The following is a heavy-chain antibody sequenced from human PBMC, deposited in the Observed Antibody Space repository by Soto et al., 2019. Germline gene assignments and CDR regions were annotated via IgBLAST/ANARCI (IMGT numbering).Heavy chain of an antibody. Sequence: QVQLVQSGAEVKKPGSSVKVSCKASGGTFSSYAISWVRQAPGQGLQWVGRITPISGAANYAQKFQGRVTITADESTSTAYMELSSVRPDDTAVYYCARSQGSSTSVELYYYYYYGMDVWGQGTTVTVSS. V-gene: IGHV1-69*01. D-gene: IGHD2-2*01. CDR2: ITPISGAA. CDR3: ARSQGSSTSVELYYYYYYGMDV. J-gene: IGHJ6*02. CDR1: GGTFSSYA.